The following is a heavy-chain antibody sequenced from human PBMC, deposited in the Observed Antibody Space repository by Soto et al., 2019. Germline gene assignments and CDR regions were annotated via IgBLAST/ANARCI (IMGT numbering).Heavy chain of an antibody. J-gene: IGHJ4*02. CDR3: ARDVGGYSYYVQEDY. V-gene: IGHV1-69*08. CDR2: IIPILGIA. CDR1: GGTFSSYT. Sequence: QVQLVQSGAEVKKPGSSVKVSCKASGGTFSSYTICWVRQAPGQGLEWMGRIIPILGIANYAQKFQGRVTITADKSTSTAYMELSSLRSEDTAVYYCARDVGGYSYYVQEDYWGQGTRVTVSS. D-gene: IGHD5-12*01.